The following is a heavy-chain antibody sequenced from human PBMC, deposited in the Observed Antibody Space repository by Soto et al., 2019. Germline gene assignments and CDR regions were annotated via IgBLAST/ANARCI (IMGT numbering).Heavy chain of an antibody. J-gene: IGHJ6*02. CDR3: ARLYYDYV. CDR1: GFTFGTYS. D-gene: IGHD3-3*01. V-gene: IGHV3-48*02. CDR2: ISYDSDTI. Sequence: LRLSCAGSGFTFGTYSMNWVRQAAGKGLEWIAYISYDSDTIQYADSVKGRLTISRDNAKNSLYLQMNSLRDEDTAVYYCARLYYDYVWGQGTTVTVSS.